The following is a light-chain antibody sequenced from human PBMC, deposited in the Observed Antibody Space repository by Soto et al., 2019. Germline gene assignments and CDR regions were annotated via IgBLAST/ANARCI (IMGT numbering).Light chain of an antibody. CDR3: QQRGT. V-gene: IGKV3-11*01. CDR1: QNILSN. J-gene: IGKJ5*01. CDR2: VAS. Sequence: DIVMTQSPATLSVSPGEGATLSCRASQNILSNLAWYQQKPGQAPRLLISVASNRATGIPARFSGSGSGTDFTLTISSLESEDFAVYYCQQRGTFGQGTRLEI.